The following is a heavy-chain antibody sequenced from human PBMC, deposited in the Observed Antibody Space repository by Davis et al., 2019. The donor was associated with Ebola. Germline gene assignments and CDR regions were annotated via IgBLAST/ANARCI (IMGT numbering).Heavy chain of an antibody. Sequence: GGSLRLSCAASGFTFSSYWMHWVRQAPGKGLEWVSGIRWNSGSIGYADSVKGRFTISRDNAKNSLYLQMNSLRAEDTALYYCAKDSSSWYDYFDYWGQGTLVTVSS. J-gene: IGHJ4*02. CDR2: IRWNSGSI. CDR3: AKDSSSWYDYFDY. CDR1: GFTFSSYW. V-gene: IGHV3-9*01. D-gene: IGHD6-13*01.